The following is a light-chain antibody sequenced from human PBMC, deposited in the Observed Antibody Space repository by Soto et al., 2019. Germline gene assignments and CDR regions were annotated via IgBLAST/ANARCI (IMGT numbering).Light chain of an antibody. J-gene: IGKJ4*01. V-gene: IGKV3-20*01. CDR1: QSVRSNY. CDR2: GAS. Sequence: EIVLTQSPGTLSLSSGERATLSCRASQSVRSNYLAWYQQKPGQAPRLLIYGASSRATGIPDRFGGSGSGTNFTLTISRLEPEDLAVYYCQQYASPPLTFGGGTKLEIK. CDR3: QQYASPPLT.